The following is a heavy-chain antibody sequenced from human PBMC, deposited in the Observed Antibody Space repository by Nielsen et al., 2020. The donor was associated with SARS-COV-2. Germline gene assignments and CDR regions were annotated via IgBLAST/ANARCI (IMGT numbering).Heavy chain of an antibody. CDR3: ASEIAVAGTGFDY. CDR1: GFTLSRHW. D-gene: IGHD6-19*01. V-gene: IGHV3-74*01. J-gene: IGHJ4*02. Sequence: GESLKISCAASGFTLSRHWMHWVRQVPGKGLEWVSRIKSDGSSTSYADSVKGRFTISRDNSKNTLYLQMNSLRVEDTAVYYCASEIAVAGTGFDYWGQGTLVTVSS. CDR2: IKSDGSST.